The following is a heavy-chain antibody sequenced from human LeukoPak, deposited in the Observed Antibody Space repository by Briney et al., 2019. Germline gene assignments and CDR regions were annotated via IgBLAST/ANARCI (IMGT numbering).Heavy chain of an antibody. D-gene: IGHD3-10*01. J-gene: IGHJ3*01. CDR1: GYTFTSYG. CDR3: AKDPSAYYGYDASDV. CDR2: ISTYNTNT. Sequence: ASVKVSCKASGYTFTSYGLTWVRQAPGQGLEWMGWISTYNTNTYYAQGLQGRVSMTTDTSTSTAYMELRSLRSDDTAVYYCAKDPSAYYGYDASDVWGQGTMVTVSS. V-gene: IGHV1-18*01.